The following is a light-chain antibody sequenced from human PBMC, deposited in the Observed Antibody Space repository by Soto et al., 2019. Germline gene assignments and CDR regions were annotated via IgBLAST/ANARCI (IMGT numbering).Light chain of an antibody. Sequence: DIQMTQSPSTLSSSVGDRVTITCRASESISSWLAWYQQKPGEAPKLLSSEISNLKSGVPSRFRGSGSGTEFTLSISSLKPDDFETYYCQQYRSYSPTFGQGTKVDIK. V-gene: IGKV1-5*01. CDR2: EIS. CDR1: ESISSW. CDR3: QQYRSYSPT. J-gene: IGKJ1*01.